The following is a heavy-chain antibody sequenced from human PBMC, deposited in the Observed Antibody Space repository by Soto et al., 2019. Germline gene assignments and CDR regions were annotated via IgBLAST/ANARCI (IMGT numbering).Heavy chain of an antibody. CDR3: ARDKSPYSSGWHNRHFDY. CDR2: LSYDGSNK. D-gene: IGHD6-19*01. CDR1: GFTFSSYA. Sequence: QVQLVESGGGVVQPGRSLRLSCAASGFTFSSYAMHCVRQAPGKALEWVAVLSYDGSNKYYAASVKGLFTISRENCKNTLYLQMNRLRAEDTAVYSCARDKSPYSSGWHNRHFDYWGQGTLVTVSS. V-gene: IGHV3-30-3*01. J-gene: IGHJ4*02.